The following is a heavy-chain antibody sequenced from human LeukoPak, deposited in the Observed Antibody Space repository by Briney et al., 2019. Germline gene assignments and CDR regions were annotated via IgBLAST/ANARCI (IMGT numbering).Heavy chain of an antibody. CDR2: IYSGGNT. Sequence: GGSLRLSCEASGFTFSNHAMNWVRQAPGKGLEWVSVIYSGGNTYYADSVKGRFTISRDNSKNTLYLQMNSLSAEDTAIYYCARDRPAAGLDPWGQGTLVTVSS. D-gene: IGHD6-13*01. J-gene: IGHJ5*02. V-gene: IGHV3-53*01. CDR3: ARDRPAAGLDP. CDR1: GFTFSNHA.